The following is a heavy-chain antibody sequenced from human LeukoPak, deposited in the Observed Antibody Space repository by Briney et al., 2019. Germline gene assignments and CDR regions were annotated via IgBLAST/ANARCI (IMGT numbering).Heavy chain of an antibody. J-gene: IGHJ5*02. V-gene: IGHV3-23*01. CDR3: AKDGGSGMGFDP. Sequence: PGGSLRLSCAASGFTFNNYAMSWVRQAPGKGLEWVSVISGSGGSTYYADSVKGRFTISRDNSKNTLYLQMNSLRAAETAVYYCAKDGGSGMGFDPWGQGTLVTVSS. D-gene: IGHD3-10*01. CDR1: GFTFNNYA. CDR2: ISGSGGST.